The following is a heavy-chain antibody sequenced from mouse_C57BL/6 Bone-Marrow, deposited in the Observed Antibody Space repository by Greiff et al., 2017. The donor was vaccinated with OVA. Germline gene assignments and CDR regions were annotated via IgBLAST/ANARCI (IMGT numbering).Heavy chain of an antibody. D-gene: IGHD1-1*01. CDR1: GFNIKDYY. CDR2: IDPEDGDT. V-gene: IGHV14-1*01. CDR3: TTDYYGSSQYFDV. J-gene: IGHJ1*03. Sequence: VQLKQSGAELVRPGASVKLSCTASGFNIKDYYMHWVKQRPEQGLEWIGRIDPEDGDTEYAPKFQGKATMTADTSSNTAYLQLSSLTSEDTAVYYCTTDYYGSSQYFDVWGTGTTVTVSS.